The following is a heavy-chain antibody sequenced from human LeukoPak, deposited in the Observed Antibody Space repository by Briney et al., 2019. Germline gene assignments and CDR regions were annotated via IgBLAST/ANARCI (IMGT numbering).Heavy chain of an antibody. Sequence: SQTLSLTCAISGDSVSSNSAAWNWIRQSPSRGLEWLGRTYYRSKWYNDYAVSVKSRITINPDTSKNQSSLQLNSVTPEDTAVYYCARGQSYSSGWYTYYYYYMDVWGKGTTVTVSS. CDR1: GDSVSSNSAA. CDR3: ARGQSYSSGWYTYYYYYMDV. J-gene: IGHJ6*03. D-gene: IGHD6-19*01. CDR2: TYYRSKWYN. V-gene: IGHV6-1*01.